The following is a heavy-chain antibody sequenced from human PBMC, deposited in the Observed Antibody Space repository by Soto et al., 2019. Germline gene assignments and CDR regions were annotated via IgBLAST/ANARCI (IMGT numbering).Heavy chain of an antibody. D-gene: IGHD6-13*01. CDR2: ISYDGGNK. Sequence: QVQLVESGGGVVQPGRSLRLSCAASGFTFSSYGMHWVRQAPGKGLEWVAAISYDGGNKDYVDSVKGRFTISRDNSKNTLYLQMNSLRAEDTAVYYCAKVRQQQLTRLGMDVWGQGTTVTVSS. CDR1: GFTFSSYG. CDR3: AKVRQQQLTRLGMDV. J-gene: IGHJ6*02. V-gene: IGHV3-30*19.